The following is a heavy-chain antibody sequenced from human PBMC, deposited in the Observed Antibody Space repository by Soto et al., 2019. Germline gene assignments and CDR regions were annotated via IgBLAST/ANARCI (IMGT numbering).Heavy chain of an antibody. J-gene: IGHJ6*02. CDR3: AKYYGDYGRYYYYYGMDV. D-gene: IGHD4-17*01. CDR2: ISGSGGGT. CDR1: GFTFSSYA. Sequence: EVQLLESGGGLVQPGGSLRLSCAASGFTFSSYAMSWVRQAPGKGLEWVSAISGSGGGTYYADSVKGRFTISRDNSKNTLYSQMNSLRAEDTAVYYCAKYYGDYGRYYYYYGMDVWGQGTTVTVSS. V-gene: IGHV3-23*01.